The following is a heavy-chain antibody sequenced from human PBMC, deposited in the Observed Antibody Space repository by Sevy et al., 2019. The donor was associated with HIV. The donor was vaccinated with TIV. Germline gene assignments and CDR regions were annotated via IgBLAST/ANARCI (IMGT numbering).Heavy chain of an antibody. Sequence: GGSLRLSCAPSGFTFSSYATSWVRQAPGKGLEWVSTISGSGDNTFYADSAKGRFTISRDNSKNTLHLQMNSLRAEDTDVYYCAKCLYKNIDDDYYYYTDVWGKGTTVTVSS. CDR1: GFTFSSYA. V-gene: IGHV3-23*01. CDR3: AKCLYKNIDDDYYYYTDV. D-gene: IGHD3-16*01. CDR2: ISGSGDNT. J-gene: IGHJ6*03.